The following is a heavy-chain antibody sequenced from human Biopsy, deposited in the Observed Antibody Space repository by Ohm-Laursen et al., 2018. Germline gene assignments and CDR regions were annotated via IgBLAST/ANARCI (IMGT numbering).Heavy chain of an antibody. CDR3: ASFGINWGLSY. CDR2: IWHDGRNK. J-gene: IGHJ4*02. V-gene: IGHV3-33*01. CDR1: GFNFGNYG. Sequence: SLRLSCAAFGFNFGNYGMHWVRQAPGKGLEWVAVIWHDGRNKQYADSVKGRVTISRDNSKSTLFLQMNSLSTEDTAVYYCASFGINWGLSYWGQGILVTVAS. D-gene: IGHD7-27*01.